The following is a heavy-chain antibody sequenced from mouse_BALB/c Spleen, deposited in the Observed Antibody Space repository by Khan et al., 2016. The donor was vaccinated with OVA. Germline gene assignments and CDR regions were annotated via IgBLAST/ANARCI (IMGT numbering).Heavy chain of an antibody. D-gene: IGHD1-1*01. CDR2: ISSGGTYT. Sequence: EVELVESGGDLVNPGGSLKLSCAAAGFIFSSYGMSWVRQTPDKRLEWVATISSGGTYTYYPDSVKGRFTISRDTAKNTLSLQMSSLKSEGTAMYYDARCITPSTGACYAMEYWGQGTSVTVSS. CDR3: ARCITPSTGACYAMEY. J-gene: IGHJ4*01. CDR1: GFIFSSYG. V-gene: IGHV5-6*01.